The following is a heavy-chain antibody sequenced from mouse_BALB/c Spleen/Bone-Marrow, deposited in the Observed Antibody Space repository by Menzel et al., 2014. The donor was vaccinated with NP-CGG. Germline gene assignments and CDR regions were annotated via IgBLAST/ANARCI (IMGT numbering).Heavy chain of an antibody. J-gene: IGHJ2*01. CDR2: IYPGSGST. D-gene: IGHD2-4*01. CDR1: GYTFTDYV. Sequence: QVQLQHSGPELVKPGASVKMSCKASGYTFTDYVISWVKQRTGQGLEWIGEIYPGSGSTYYNEKFKGKATLTADRSSNTAYMQLSSLTSEDSAVYFCARCGGLRDFDYWGQGTTLTVSS. CDR3: ARCGGLRDFDY. V-gene: IGHV1-81*01.